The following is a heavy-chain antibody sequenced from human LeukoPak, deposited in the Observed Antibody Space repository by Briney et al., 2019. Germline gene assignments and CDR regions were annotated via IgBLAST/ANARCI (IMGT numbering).Heavy chain of an antibody. CDR3: ARGGWSIVVVPAATNWFDP. CDR2: INPNSGGT. CDR1: GYTFTGYY. V-gene: IGHV1-2*02. Sequence: GASVKVSCKASGYTFTGYYMHWVRQAPGQGLEWMGWINPNSGGTNYAQKFQGRVTMTRDTSVSTAYMELSRLRSDDTAVYYCARGGWSIVVVPAATNWFDPWGQGTLVTVSS. D-gene: IGHD2-2*01. J-gene: IGHJ5*02.